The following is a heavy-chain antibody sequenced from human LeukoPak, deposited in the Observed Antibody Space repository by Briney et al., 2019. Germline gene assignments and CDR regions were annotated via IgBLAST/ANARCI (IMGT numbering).Heavy chain of an antibody. V-gene: IGHV3-23*01. CDR1: GFTFSSYG. CDR2: ISDSGGNT. Sequence: GGTLRLSCAASGFTFSSYGMSWVRQAPGKGLEWVSTISDSGGNTYYADSGKGRFTISRDNSKNTLYLQVDSLRAEDTAVYYCAKGGARYFDWLAIDYWGQGTLVTVSS. J-gene: IGHJ4*02. D-gene: IGHD3-9*01. CDR3: AKGGARYFDWLAIDY.